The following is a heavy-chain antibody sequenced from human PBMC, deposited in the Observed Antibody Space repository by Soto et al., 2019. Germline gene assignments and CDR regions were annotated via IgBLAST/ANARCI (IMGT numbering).Heavy chain of an antibody. V-gene: IGHV1-69*13. J-gene: IGHJ4*02. Sequence: SVKVSCKSSGGSFSNYVTSWVLQAPGQGLEWMGGIIPVANTANYAQKFQGRVSITADESTNTAYMEVNNLRSEDTAVYYCATGIPVTGTAAFDYWGRGTLVTVSS. CDR2: IIPVANTA. CDR1: GGSFSNYV. CDR3: ATGIPVTGTAAFDY. D-gene: IGHD6-19*01.